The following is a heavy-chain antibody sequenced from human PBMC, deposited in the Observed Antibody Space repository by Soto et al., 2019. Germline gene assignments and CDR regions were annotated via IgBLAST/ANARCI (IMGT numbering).Heavy chain of an antibody. V-gene: IGHV3-21*06. CDR3: ARESEDLTSNFDY. CDR1: GFTFTWYS. J-gene: IGHJ4*02. Sequence: GGSLRLSCAASGFTFTWYSMNWVRQAPGKGLEWVSSISSTTNYISYGDSMKGRFTISRDNAKNSLYLEMNSLRAEDTAVYYCARESEDLTSNFDYWGQGTLVTVSS. CDR2: ISSTTNYI.